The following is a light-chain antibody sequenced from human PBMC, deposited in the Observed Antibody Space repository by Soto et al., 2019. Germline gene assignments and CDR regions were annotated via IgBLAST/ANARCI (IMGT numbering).Light chain of an antibody. CDR3: SSYTTSSTVV. J-gene: IGLJ2*01. CDR2: DVR. V-gene: IGLV2-14*03. CDR1: SSDVGTYNY. Sequence: QSVLTQPASVSGSPGQSITISCTGTSSDVGTYNYVSWYQQHPGKAPKLMIFDVRSRHSGVSNRFSGSKSGNTASLTISGLQVEDEADYYCSSYTTSSTVVFGGGTKLTVL.